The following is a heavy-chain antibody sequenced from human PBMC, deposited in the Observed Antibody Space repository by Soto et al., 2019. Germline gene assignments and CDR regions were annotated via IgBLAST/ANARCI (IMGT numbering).Heavy chain of an antibody. D-gene: IGHD1-7*01. CDR1: GGTFSSYA. CDR2: IIPIFGTA. CDR3: ARGTTSTHGDYYYYYGMDV. Sequence: GASVKVSCKASGGTFSSYAISWVRQTPGQGLEWMGGIIPIFGTANYAQKFQGRVTITADESTSTAYMELSSLRSEDTAVYYRARGTTSTHGDYYYYYGMDVWGQGTTVTVSS. J-gene: IGHJ6*02. V-gene: IGHV1-69*13.